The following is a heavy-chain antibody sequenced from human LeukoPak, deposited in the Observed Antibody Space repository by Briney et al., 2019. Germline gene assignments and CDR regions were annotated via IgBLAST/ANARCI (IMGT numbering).Heavy chain of an antibody. CDR2: MNPNSGNT. V-gene: IGHV1-8*01. Sequence: ASVKVSCKASGYTFTSYGINWVRQATGQGLEWMGWMNPNSGNTGYAQKFQGRVTMTRNTSISTAYMELSSLRSEDTAVYYCARGTSGTDEFDPWGQGTLVTVSS. D-gene: IGHD6-25*01. J-gene: IGHJ5*02. CDR1: GYTFTSYG. CDR3: ARGTSGTDEFDP.